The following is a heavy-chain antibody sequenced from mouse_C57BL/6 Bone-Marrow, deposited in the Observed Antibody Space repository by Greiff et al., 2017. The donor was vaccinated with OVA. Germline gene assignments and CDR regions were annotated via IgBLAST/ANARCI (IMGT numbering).Heavy chain of an antibody. CDR1: GYTFTDYN. D-gene: IGHD1-1*02. CDR2: INPNNGGT. Sequence: VQLQQSGPELVKPGASVKIPCKASGYTFTDYNMDWVKQSHGKSLEWIGDINPNNGGTIYNQKFKGKATLTVDRSSSTAYMELRSLTSEDTAVYYCARSPLWSARGAYWGQGTLVTVSA. J-gene: IGHJ3*01. V-gene: IGHV1-18*01. CDR3: ARSPLWSARGAY.